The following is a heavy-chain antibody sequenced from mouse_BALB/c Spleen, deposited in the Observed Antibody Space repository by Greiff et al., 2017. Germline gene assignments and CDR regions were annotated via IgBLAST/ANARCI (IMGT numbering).Heavy chain of an antibody. CDR3: ARGEDYFDS. CDR2: ISYDGSN. V-gene: IGHV3-6*02. Sequence: EVKLVESGPGLVKPSQSLSLTCSVTGYSITSGYYWNWIRQFPGNKLEWMGYISYDGSNNYNPSLKNRISITRDTSKNQFFLKLNSVTTEDTATYYCARGEDYFDSWGQGTTLTVSS. CDR1: GYSITSGYY. J-gene: IGHJ2*01.